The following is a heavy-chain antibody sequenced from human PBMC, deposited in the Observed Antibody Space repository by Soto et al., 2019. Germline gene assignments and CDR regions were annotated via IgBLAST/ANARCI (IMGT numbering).Heavy chain of an antibody. CDR1: GFTFSSYG. J-gene: IGHJ4*02. CDR3: ARARGSGTTVTMNY. Sequence: ESGGGVVQPGRSLRLSCAASGFTFSSYGMHWVRQAPGKGLEWVAVIWYDGSNKYYADSVKGRFTISRDNSKNTLYLQMNSLRAEDTAVYYCARARGSGTTVTMNYWGQGTLVTVSS. V-gene: IGHV3-33*01. CDR2: IWYDGSNK. D-gene: IGHD4-17*01.